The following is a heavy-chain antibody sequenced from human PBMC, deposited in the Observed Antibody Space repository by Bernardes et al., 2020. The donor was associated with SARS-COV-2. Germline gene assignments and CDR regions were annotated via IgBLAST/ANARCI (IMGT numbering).Heavy chain of an antibody. D-gene: IGHD6-13*01. V-gene: IGHV3-66*01. Sequence: GGSLRLSCAASGFTVSSNYMSWVRQAPGKGLEWVSVIYSGGSTYYADSVKGRFTISRDNSKNTLYLQMNSLRAEDTAVYYCARDDLLRTAGIGYWGQGTLVTVSS. CDR3: ARDDLLRTAGIGY. CDR2: IYSGGST. J-gene: IGHJ4*02. CDR1: GFTVSSNY.